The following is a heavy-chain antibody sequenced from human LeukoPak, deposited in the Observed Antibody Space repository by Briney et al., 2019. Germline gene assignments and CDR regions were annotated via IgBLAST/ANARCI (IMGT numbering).Heavy chain of an antibody. CDR3: AKAGPYYFDS. CDR1: GFTFSSYG. CDR2: IANSGGTT. V-gene: IGHV3-23*01. Sequence: GASLRLSCAASGFTFSSYGMSWVRQAPGKGLEWVSTIANSGGTTYYADSVKGRFTISRDNSKNTLYLHMNSLRAEDVAVYYCAKAGPYYFDSWGQGTLVTVSS. J-gene: IGHJ4*02.